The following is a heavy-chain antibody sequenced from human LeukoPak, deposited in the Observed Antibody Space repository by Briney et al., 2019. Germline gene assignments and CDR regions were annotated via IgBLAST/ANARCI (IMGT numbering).Heavy chain of an antibody. V-gene: IGHV4-30-4*01. D-gene: IGHD3-22*01. J-gene: IGHJ5*02. CDR1: GGSISSADYY. Sequence: SQTLSLTCTVSGGSISSADYYWSWIRQPPGKGLEWIAYMYYSGSTYYNPSLKSRVTMSADTSKNQLSLKLSSVTAADTAVYYCARPYYYDSRIDPWGQGILVTVSS. CDR3: ARPYYYDSRIDP. CDR2: MYYSGST.